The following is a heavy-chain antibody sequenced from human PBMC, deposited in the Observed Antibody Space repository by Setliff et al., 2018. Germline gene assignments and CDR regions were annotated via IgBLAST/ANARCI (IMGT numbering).Heavy chain of an antibody. CDR2: IYHSGST. J-gene: IGHJ4*02. V-gene: IGHV4-38-2*02. CDR1: GYSISNDYF. Sequence: SETLSLTCTVSGYSISNDYFWGWIRQPPGKGLEWIGSIYHSGSTSYYPALKSRVTISVDTSKNQFSLNLSSVTAADTAVYYCAKHRSYFDYWGQGTLVTVST. CDR3: AKHRSYFDY.